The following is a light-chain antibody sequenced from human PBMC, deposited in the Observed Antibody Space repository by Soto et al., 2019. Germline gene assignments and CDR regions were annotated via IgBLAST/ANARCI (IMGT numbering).Light chain of an antibody. J-gene: IGKJ3*01. V-gene: IGKV3-20*01. CDR2: GAS. CDR1: QSVSSSY. CDR3: QQYGSSL. Sequence: EIVLTQSPGTLSLSPGERATLSCRASQSVSSSYLAWYQQKPGQAPRLLIYGASSRATGIPDRFSGSESGTDFTLTISRLEPEDFVVYYCQQYGSSLFGPGTKVDIK.